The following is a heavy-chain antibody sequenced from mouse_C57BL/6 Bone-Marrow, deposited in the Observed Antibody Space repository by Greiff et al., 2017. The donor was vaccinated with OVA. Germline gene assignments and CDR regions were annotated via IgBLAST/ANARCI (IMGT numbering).Heavy chain of an antibody. J-gene: IGHJ3*01. Sequence: QVQLQQSGAELARPGASVKLSCKASGYTFTSYGISWVKQRTGQGLEWIGEIYPRSGNTYYNEKFKGKATLTADKSSSTAYMELRSLTSEDAAVYFCARCSYSKRAWFAYWGQGTLVTVSA. V-gene: IGHV1-81*01. CDR3: ARCSYSKRAWFAY. CDR1: GYTFTSYG. D-gene: IGHD2-5*01. CDR2: IYPRSGNT.